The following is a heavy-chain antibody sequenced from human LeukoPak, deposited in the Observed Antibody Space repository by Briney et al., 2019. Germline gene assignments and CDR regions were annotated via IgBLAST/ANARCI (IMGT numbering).Heavy chain of an antibody. V-gene: IGHV1-2*02. CDR1: GYTFTGYY. Sequence: GASVKVPCKASGYTFTGYYMHWVRQAPGQGLAWMGWINPNSGGTHYAQKFQGRVPMTRDTSISTAYMELSRLRSDDTAVYYCARAYCGGDCYRPDAFDIWGQGTMVTVSS. D-gene: IGHD2-21*02. J-gene: IGHJ3*02. CDR2: INPNSGGT. CDR3: ARAYCGGDCYRPDAFDI.